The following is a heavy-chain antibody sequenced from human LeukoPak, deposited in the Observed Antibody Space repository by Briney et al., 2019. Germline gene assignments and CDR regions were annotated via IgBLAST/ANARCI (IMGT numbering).Heavy chain of an antibody. J-gene: IGHJ6*02. CDR2: IWYDGSNK. D-gene: IGHD3-3*01. CDR3: ARDGSPSPGVHYDFWRPPSRYGMDV. V-gene: IGHV3-33*01. CDR1: GFTFSSYG. Sequence: GRSLRLSCAASGFTFSSYGMHWVRQAPGKGLEWVAVIWYDGSNKYYADSVKGRFTISRDNSKNTLYLQMNSLRAEDTAVYYCARDGSPSPGVHYDFWRPPSRYGMDVWGQGTTVTVSS.